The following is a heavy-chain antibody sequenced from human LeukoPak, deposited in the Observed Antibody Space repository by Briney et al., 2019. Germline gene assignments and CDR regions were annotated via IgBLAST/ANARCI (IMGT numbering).Heavy chain of an antibody. Sequence: SVKVSCKASGGTFSSYAISWVRQAPGQGLEWMGGIIPIFGTANYAQKFQGRVTITADESTSTAYMELSSLRSEDTAVYYCARGNYGDHYYYYYMDVWGKGTTVTISS. CDR2: IIPIFGTA. CDR3: ARGNYGDHYYYYYMDV. J-gene: IGHJ6*03. D-gene: IGHD4-17*01. CDR1: GGTFSSYA. V-gene: IGHV1-69*13.